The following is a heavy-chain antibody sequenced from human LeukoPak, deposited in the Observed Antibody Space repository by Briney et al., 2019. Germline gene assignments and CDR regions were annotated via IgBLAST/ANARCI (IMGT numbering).Heavy chain of an antibody. Sequence: GRSLRLSCEAYEFSFSSYSMHWVRQTPDKGLDWLAVMSGDGSKTFYADSVKGRFTISRDNAKNSLYLQMNSLRAEDTAVYYCAREWARYSSSWSDAFDIWGQGTMVTVSS. V-gene: IGHV3-30*04. CDR1: EFSFSSYS. J-gene: IGHJ3*02. CDR3: AREWARYSSSWSDAFDI. CDR2: MSGDGSKT. D-gene: IGHD6-13*01.